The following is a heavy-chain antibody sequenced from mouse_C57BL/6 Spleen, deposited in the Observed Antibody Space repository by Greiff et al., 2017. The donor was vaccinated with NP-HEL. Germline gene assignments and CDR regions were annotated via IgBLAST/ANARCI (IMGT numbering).Heavy chain of an antibody. Sequence: EVQLQQSGAELVKPGASVQLSCTASGFNIKDYYLHWVKPRTEQGLEWIGRIDPEDGETQYAPKFQGKATIPADTSPHTAYLQLSSPTSEYTAVDYCSTRYDGSPWLAYWGQGTLVTVSA. V-gene: IGHV14-2*01. CDR1: GFNIKDYY. CDR2: IDPEDGET. D-gene: IGHD2-3*01. CDR3: STRYDGSPWLAY. J-gene: IGHJ3*01.